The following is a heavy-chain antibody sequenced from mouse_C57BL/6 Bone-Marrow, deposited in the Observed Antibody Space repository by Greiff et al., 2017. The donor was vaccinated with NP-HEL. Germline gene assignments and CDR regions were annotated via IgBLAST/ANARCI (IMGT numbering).Heavy chain of an antibody. Sequence: EVMLVESGGGLVKPGGSLKLSCAASGFTFSDYGMHWVRQAPEKGLEWVAYISSGSSTIYYADTVQGRFTIARDNAKNTLILQMTSLRSEDTAMYYCARGGFTTGYAMDYWGQGTSVTVSS. CDR2: ISSGSSTI. V-gene: IGHV5-17*01. J-gene: IGHJ4*01. CDR3: ARGGFTTGYAMDY. D-gene: IGHD4-1*01. CDR1: GFTFSDYG.